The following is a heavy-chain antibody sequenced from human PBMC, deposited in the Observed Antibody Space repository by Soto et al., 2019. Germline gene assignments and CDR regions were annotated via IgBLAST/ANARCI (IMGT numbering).Heavy chain of an antibody. D-gene: IGHD3-10*01. V-gene: IGHV1-69*12. CDR2: IIRIFGTP. CDR3: ARQGSNEYYYYGMDV. J-gene: IGHJ6*02. CDR1: GGTFSSYA. Sequence: QVQLVQSGAEVKKPGSSVKVSCKASGGTFSSYAINWVRQAPGQGLEWMGGIIRIFGTPDSAQRFQGRVTITAHESTSRAYMELSSLRSEDTAVYYCARQGSNEYYYYGMDVWGQGSTVTVSS.